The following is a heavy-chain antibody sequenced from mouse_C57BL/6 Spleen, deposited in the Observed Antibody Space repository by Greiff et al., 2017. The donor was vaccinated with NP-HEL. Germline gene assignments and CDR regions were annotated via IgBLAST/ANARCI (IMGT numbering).Heavy chain of an antibody. CDR3: ANYYGSSSFAY. Sequence: VQLQQSGPGLVKPSQSLSLTCSVTGYSITSGYYWNWIRQFPGNKLEWMDYISYDGSNNYNPSLKNRISITRDTSKNQFFLKLNSVTTEDTATYYCANYYGSSSFAYWGQGTLVTVSA. CDR2: ISYDGSN. CDR1: GYSITSGYY. V-gene: IGHV3-6*01. D-gene: IGHD1-1*01. J-gene: IGHJ3*01.